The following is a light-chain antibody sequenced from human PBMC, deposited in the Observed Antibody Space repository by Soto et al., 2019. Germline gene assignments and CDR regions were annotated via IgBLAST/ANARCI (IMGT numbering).Light chain of an antibody. CDR2: AAS. CDR3: QQSSRTPYT. CDR1: QSISSD. Sequence: DIQMTQSPSSLSASVGDRVTITCRASQSISSDLNWYQQQPGKAPKLLIYAASSLQSGVPPRFTGRGSETDFTLTISSLDAEDFATYYCQQSSRTPYTFGQGTKLEIK. V-gene: IGKV1-39*01. J-gene: IGKJ2*01.